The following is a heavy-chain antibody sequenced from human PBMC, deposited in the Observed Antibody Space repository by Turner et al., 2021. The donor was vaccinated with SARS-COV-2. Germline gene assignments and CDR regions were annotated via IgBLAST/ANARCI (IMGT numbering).Heavy chain of an antibody. CDR1: GFTFRSYA. J-gene: IGHJ4*02. CDR3: AKTHGAAAGTFDY. D-gene: IGHD6-13*01. V-gene: IGHV3-23*01. CDR2: ISGSGGRT. Sequence: EVKLMESGGGLVQPGGSRRPYGAASGFTFRSYAMSWVRQAPGKGLEWVSAISGSGGRTYYADSVKGRFTISRDNSKNTLYLQMNSLRAEDTAVYYCAKTHGAAAGTFDYWGQGTLVTVSS.